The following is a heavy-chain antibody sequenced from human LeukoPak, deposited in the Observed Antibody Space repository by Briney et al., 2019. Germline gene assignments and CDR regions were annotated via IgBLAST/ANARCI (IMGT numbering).Heavy chain of an antibody. D-gene: IGHD2-15*01. CDR2: IYHSGTT. CDR3: ARDRAALIGFHY. J-gene: IGHJ4*02. Sequence: SETLSLTCTVSGYSISSGYYWGWIRQPPGKGLEWIGSIYHSGTTYYNPSLKSRVTISVDTSKNQFSLKLSSVTAADTAVYYCARDRAALIGFHYWGQGTPVTVSS. V-gene: IGHV4-38-2*02. CDR1: GYSISSGYY.